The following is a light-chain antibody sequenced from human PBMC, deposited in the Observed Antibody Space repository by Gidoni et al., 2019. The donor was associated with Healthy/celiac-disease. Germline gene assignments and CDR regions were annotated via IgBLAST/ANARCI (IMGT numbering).Light chain of an antibody. CDR1: QGISSY. V-gene: IGKV1-9*01. Sequence: DTPFTQSPSFLSASVGDRVTITCRASQGISSYLAWYQQKPGKAPKLLIYAASTLQSGVPSRFSGSGSGTEFTLTISSPQPEDFATYYCQQLNSYPLTFGQGTRLEIK. J-gene: IGKJ5*01. CDR3: QQLNSYPLT. CDR2: AAS.